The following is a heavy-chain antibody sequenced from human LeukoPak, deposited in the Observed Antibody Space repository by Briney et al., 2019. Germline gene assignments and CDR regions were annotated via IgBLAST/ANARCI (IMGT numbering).Heavy chain of an antibody. CDR1: GYTFTGYY. D-gene: IGHD3-10*01. J-gene: IGHJ6*02. Sequence: ASVTVSCMASGYTFTGYYMHWVRQAPGQGLEGMGWINPNSGGTNYAQKFQGRVTMTRDTSISTAYMELSRLRSDDTAVYYCARDFGRPTYGSGSYGGYYGMDVWGQGTTVTVSS. CDR3: ARDFGRPTYGSGSYGGYYGMDV. CDR2: INPNSGGT. V-gene: IGHV1-2*02.